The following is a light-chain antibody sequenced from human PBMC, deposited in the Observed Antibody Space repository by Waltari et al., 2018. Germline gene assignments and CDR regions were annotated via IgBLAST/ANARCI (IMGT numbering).Light chain of an antibody. J-gene: IGKJ1*01. Sequence: EIVMTQSPATLSVSPGDRVTLSCRASQSLRSTLVWYQQKPGRAPSLLIYGASTRATGIPARFSGSGSGTEFTLTISSLQSEDFAVYFCQQDADWPPTFGQGTKVEIK. CDR1: QSLRST. CDR2: GAS. CDR3: QQDADWPPT. V-gene: IGKV3-15*01.